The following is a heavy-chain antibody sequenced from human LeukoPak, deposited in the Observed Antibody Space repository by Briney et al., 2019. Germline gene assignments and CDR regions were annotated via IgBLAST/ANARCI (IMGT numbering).Heavy chain of an antibody. CDR3: ATLYSSSWYGYFDY. J-gene: IGHJ4*02. D-gene: IGHD6-13*01. Sequence: ASVKVSCKASGYTFTSYGISWVRQAPGKGLEWMGGFDPEDGETIYAQKFQGRVTMTEDTSTDTAYMELSSLRSEDTAVYYCATLYSSSWYGYFDYWGQGTLVTVSS. V-gene: IGHV1-24*01. CDR1: GYTFTSYG. CDR2: FDPEDGET.